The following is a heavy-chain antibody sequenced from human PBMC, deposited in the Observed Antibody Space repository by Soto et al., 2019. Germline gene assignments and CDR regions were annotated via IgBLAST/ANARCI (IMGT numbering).Heavy chain of an antibody. Sequence: GESLKISCKGSGYSFTSYCISWVRQMPGKGLEWMGRIDPSDSYTNYSPSFQGHVTISADKSISTAYLQWSSLKASDTAMYYCARIKQLGRYYYYGMDVWGQGTTVTVSS. D-gene: IGHD6-6*01. CDR1: GYSFTSYC. J-gene: IGHJ6*02. CDR2: IDPSDSYT. V-gene: IGHV5-10-1*01. CDR3: ARIKQLGRYYYYGMDV.